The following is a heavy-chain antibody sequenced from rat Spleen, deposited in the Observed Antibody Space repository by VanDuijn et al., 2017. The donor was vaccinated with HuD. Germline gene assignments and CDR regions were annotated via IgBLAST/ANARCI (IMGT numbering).Heavy chain of an antibody. CDR2: ISTGGGNT. V-gene: IGHV5S13*01. CDR1: GFTFSNYD. Sequence: EVQLVESGGGLVQPGRSLKLSCAASGFTFSNYDMAWVRQAPTKGLEWIASISTGGGNTYYRDSVKGRFTISRDNAKNTQYLQMDSLRSEDTATYYCARHDYGGYSHYFDYWGQGVMVTVSS. D-gene: IGHD1-11*01. J-gene: IGHJ2*01. CDR3: ARHDYGGYSHYFDY.